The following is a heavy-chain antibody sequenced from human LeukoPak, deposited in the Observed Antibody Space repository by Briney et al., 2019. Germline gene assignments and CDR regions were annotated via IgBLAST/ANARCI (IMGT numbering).Heavy chain of an antibody. D-gene: IGHD3-9*01. CDR1: GFTVRSNY. Sequence: GGSLRLSCAASGFTVRSNYMSWVRQAPGKGLEWVSVIYSGGSTYYADTVKGRFTISRDNSKNTLYLQMNSLRAEDTAVYYCARGTYDILTGYSPFDYWGQGTLVTVSS. V-gene: IGHV3-53*01. CDR3: ARGTYDILTGYSPFDY. CDR2: IYSGGST. J-gene: IGHJ4*02.